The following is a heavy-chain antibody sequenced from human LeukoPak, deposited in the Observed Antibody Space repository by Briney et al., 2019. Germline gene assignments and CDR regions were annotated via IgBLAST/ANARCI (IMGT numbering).Heavy chain of an antibody. J-gene: IGHJ3*02. D-gene: IGHD6-13*01. CDR2: ISGSGGST. CDR1: GFTFSSYA. Sequence: GGSLRLSCAASGFTFSSYAMSWVRQAPGKGLEWVSAISGSGGSTYYADSVKGRFTISRDNSKNTLYLQMNSLRAEDTAVYYCAKARVYSSSWANDAFDIWGQGTMVTVSS. CDR3: AKARVYSSSWANDAFDI. V-gene: IGHV3-23*01.